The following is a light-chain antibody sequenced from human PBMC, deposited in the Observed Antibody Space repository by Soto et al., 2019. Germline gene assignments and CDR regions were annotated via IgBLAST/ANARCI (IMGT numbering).Light chain of an antibody. V-gene: IGKV1-9*01. CDR1: QGISSY. CDR2: AAS. CDR3: LQVNSFPLS. J-gene: IGKJ4*01. Sequence: DIQMTQSPSSLSASVGDRVTITCRASQGISSYLAWYQQKPGKALKFLIYAASTLQSGVPSRFTGSGSGTDFTLTITSLQPEDFATYYCLQVNSFPLSFGGGTKVDIK.